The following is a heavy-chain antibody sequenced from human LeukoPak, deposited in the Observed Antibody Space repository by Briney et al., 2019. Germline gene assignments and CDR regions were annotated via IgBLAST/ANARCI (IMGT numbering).Heavy chain of an antibody. D-gene: IGHD4-17*01. Sequence: SETLSLTCTFSAGSIGSYYWDWIRHPPGKGLERIGYVFYSGNTNYNPSLKSRVTISVDTSKNQFSLKLSSVTAADTAVYYCARDLDGDYVDYWGQGTLVTVSS. CDR2: VFYSGNT. J-gene: IGHJ4*02. V-gene: IGHV4-59*01. CDR3: ARDLDGDYVDY. CDR1: AGSIGSYY.